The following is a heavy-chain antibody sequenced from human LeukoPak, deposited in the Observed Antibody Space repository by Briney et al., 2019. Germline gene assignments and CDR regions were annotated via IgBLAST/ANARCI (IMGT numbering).Heavy chain of an antibody. CDR1: GGSISSGGYY. V-gene: IGHV4-31*03. CDR2: IYYSGST. CDR3: ARTSTGWGRGAGSFDY. Sequence: SETLSLTCTVSGGSISSGGYYWSWIRQHPGKGLEWIGYIYYSGSTYYNPSLKSRVTISVDTSKNQISLKLSSVTAADTAVYYCARTSTGWGRGAGSFDYWGQGTLVTVSS. D-gene: IGHD3-10*01. J-gene: IGHJ4*02.